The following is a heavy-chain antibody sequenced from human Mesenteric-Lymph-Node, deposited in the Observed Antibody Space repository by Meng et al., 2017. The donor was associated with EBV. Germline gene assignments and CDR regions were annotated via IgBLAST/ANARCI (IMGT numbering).Heavy chain of an antibody. CDR1: GFTFRSYA. D-gene: IGHD4-17*01. V-gene: IGHV3-23*01. J-gene: IGHJ4*02. CDR2: ISGSGGST. CDR3: AKGDTYGDYSVGFDY. Sequence: EVQLLESGGGWVQPGGSLRLSCAASGFTFRSYAMSWVRQAPGKGLEWVSAISGSGGSTYYADSVKGRFTISRDNSKNTLYLQMNSLRAEDTAVYYCAKGDTYGDYSVGFDYWGQGTLVTVSS.